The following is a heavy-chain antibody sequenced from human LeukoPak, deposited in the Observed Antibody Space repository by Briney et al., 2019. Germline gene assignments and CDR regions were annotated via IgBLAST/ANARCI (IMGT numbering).Heavy chain of an antibody. Sequence: GGSLRLSCAASGFTFSSYAMHWVRQAPGKGLEWVAVISYDGSNKYYADSVKGRFTISRDNSKNTLYLQMNSLRAEDTAVYYCARDWQYYDFWSGFPGVWGKGTTVTVSS. J-gene: IGHJ6*04. CDR3: ARDWQYYDFWSGFPGV. CDR1: GFTFSSYA. D-gene: IGHD3-3*01. CDR2: ISYDGSNK. V-gene: IGHV3-30-3*01.